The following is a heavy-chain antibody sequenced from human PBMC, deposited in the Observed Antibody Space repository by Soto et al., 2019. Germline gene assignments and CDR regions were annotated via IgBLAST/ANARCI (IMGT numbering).Heavy chain of an antibody. J-gene: IGHJ3*02. CDR2: INSDGSST. CDR3: ARPTVTTRRDAFDI. D-gene: IGHD4-17*01. Sequence: GGSLRLSCAASGFTFSSYWMHWVRQAPGKGLVWVSRINSDGSSTSYADSVKGRFTISRDNAKNTLYLQMNSLRAEDTAVYYCARPTVTTRRDAFDIWGQGTMVTVSS. CDR1: GFTFSSYW. V-gene: IGHV3-74*01.